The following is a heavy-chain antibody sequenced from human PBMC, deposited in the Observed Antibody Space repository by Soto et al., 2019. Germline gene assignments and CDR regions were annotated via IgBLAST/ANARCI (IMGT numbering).Heavy chain of an antibody. CDR1: GGSFSGYY. V-gene: IGHV4-34*01. Sequence: PSYTLSLTCAVHGGSFSGYYWSWIRQPPGKGLEWIGEINHSGSTNYNPSLKSRVTISVDTSKNQFSLKLSSVTAADTAVYYCARRGEGYYYYYGMDVWGQGTTVTASS. CDR2: INHSGST. D-gene: IGHD3-16*01. CDR3: ARRGEGYYYYYGMDV. J-gene: IGHJ6*02.